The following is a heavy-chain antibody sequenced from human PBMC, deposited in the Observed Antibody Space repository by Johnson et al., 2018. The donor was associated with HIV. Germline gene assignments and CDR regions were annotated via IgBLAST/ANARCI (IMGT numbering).Heavy chain of an antibody. Sequence: VQLVESGGGLVKPGGSLRLSCAASGFTFTNAWMTWVRQAPGKGLEWVSAISGSGGSTYYADSVKGRFTISRENSKNTLYLQMNSLRAEDTAVYYCARGSYNFWSGEREAFDIWGQGTMVTVSS. CDR1: GFTFTNAW. CDR2: ISGSGGST. CDR3: ARGSYNFWSGEREAFDI. J-gene: IGHJ3*02. D-gene: IGHD3-3*01. V-gene: IGHV3-23*04.